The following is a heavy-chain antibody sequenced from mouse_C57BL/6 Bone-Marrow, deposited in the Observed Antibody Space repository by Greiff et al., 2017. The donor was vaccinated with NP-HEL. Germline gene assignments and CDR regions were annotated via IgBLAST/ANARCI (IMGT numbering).Heavy chain of an antibody. CDR2: IHPSDSDT. Sequence: QVQLQQPGAELVKPGASVKVSCKASGYTFTSYWMHWVKQRPGQGLEWIGRIHPSDSDTNSTQKFKGKATLTVDKSSSTAYMQLSSLTSEDSAVYYCAIGFITTVVAEYWGQGTTLTVSS. CDR3: AIGFITTVVAEY. D-gene: IGHD1-1*01. J-gene: IGHJ2*01. V-gene: IGHV1-74*01. CDR1: GYTFTSYW.